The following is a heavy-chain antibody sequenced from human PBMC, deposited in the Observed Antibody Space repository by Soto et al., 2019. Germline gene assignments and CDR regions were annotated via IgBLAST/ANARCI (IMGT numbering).Heavy chain of an antibody. D-gene: IGHD6-19*01. CDR3: ASPSAGGGALGRPYYYYGMDV. CDR2: IISIFGTA. CDR1: GGTFSSYA. V-gene: IGHV1-69*01. Sequence: QVQLVQSGAEVKKPGSSVKVSCKASGGTFSSYAISWVRQAPGQGLEWVGGIISIFGTANYAQNFQGRVTITADESTSTDHMELSSLRFEDTAVYYCASPSAGGGALGRPYYYYGMDVWGQGTTVTVSS. J-gene: IGHJ6*02.